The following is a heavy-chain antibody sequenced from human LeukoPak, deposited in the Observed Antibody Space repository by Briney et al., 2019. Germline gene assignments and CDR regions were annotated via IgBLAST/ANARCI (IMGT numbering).Heavy chain of an antibody. D-gene: IGHD6-13*01. CDR3: ARISSSWLDY. Sequence: GGSLRLSCAASGFTFSSYSMNWVRQAPGKGLEWVSSISSSSSYIYYADSVQGRFTISRDNAKNPLYLQMNSLRAEDTAVYYCARISSSWLDYWGQGTLVTVSS. CDR1: GFTFSSYS. CDR2: ISSSSSYI. J-gene: IGHJ4*02. V-gene: IGHV3-21*01.